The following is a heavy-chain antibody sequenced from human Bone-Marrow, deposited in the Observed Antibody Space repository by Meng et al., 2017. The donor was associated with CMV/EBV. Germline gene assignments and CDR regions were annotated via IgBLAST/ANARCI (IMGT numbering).Heavy chain of an antibody. CDR2: IYYSGST. V-gene: IGHV4-39*07. D-gene: IGHD3-3*01. J-gene: IGHJ4*02. Sequence: SETLSLTCTVSGGSISSSSYYWGWIRQPPGKGLEWIGSIYYSGSTYYNPSLKSRVTISVDTSKNQFSLKLSSVTAADTAVYYCARVTIFGAIYWGQGTRVTVSS. CDR3: ARVTIFGAIY. CDR1: GGSISSSSYY.